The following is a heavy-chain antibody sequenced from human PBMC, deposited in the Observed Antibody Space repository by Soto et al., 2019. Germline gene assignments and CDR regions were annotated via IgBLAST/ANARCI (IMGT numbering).Heavy chain of an antibody. V-gene: IGHV3-33*01. Sequence: LSVAARGITFSYSGMHWVLQPPGKGLEWVAVIWRDGSNKNYADSVMGRFTFSSDNSKNTLYLQTNSLRVDDTAVYYCARGLGSLMSCDLDYWGQGTLVTVSS. CDR2: IWRDGSNK. CDR3: ARGLGSLMSCDLDY. CDR1: GITFSYSG. D-gene: IGHD2-15*01. J-gene: IGHJ4*02.